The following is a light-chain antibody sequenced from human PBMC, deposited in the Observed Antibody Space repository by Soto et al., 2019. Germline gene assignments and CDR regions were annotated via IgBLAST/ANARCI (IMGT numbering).Light chain of an antibody. CDR3: KHRYVNPWT. CDR2: AAS. CDR1: QFIYDF. J-gene: IGKJ1*01. V-gene: IGKV1-39*01. Sequence: DIQGTQSPSSLSASVGDRVTITCRASQFIYDFLNWFQQRPGKAHTLLIYAASSLQSGVPSRVSGSASGTDFTLPITTLKHDDFATYYCKHRYVNPWTFGQRTKVEIK.